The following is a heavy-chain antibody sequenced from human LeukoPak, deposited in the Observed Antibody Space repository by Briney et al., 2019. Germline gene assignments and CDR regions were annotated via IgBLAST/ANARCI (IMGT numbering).Heavy chain of an antibody. CDR1: GFTFSNYA. CDR2: ISGSGGST. CDR3: TTERWDSSRHLYYFDY. D-gene: IGHD6-13*01. Sequence: GGSLRLSCAASGFTFSNYAMGWVRQAPGKGLEWVSGISGSGGSTYYAGSMKGRFTISRDNSKNTLHLQMNSLKTEDTAVYYCTTERWDSSRHLYYFDYWGQGTPVTVSS. V-gene: IGHV3-23*01. J-gene: IGHJ4*02.